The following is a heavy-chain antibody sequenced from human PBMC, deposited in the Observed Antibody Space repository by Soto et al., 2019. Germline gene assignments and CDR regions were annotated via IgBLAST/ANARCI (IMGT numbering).Heavy chain of an antibody. CDR2: ISGSGGST. V-gene: IGHV3-23*01. Sequence: PGGSLRLSCAASGFTFSSYAMSWVRQAPGKGLEWVSAISGSGGSTYYNPSLESRVTISVDTSKNQFSLKLTSVTAAHTAVYYCARHSTPWDRSGYYDYWGQGTLVTVSS. CDR3: ARHSTPWDRSGYYDY. J-gene: IGHJ4*02. CDR1: GFTFSSYA. D-gene: IGHD3-22*01.